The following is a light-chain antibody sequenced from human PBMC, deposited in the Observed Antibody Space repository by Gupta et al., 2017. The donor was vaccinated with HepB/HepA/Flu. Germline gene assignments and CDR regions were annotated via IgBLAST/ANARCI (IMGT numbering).Light chain of an antibody. Sequence: QSALTPPPSASGAPGQSVPIPCTGTSSDVGGYNYVSWYQQHPGKGPKLMIYEVNKRPSGVPDRLSGSKSGNTASLTVSGLQAEDEADYYCSSYAGSNNFVIFGGGTKLAVL. J-gene: IGLJ2*01. V-gene: IGLV2-8*01. CDR3: SSYAGSNNFVI. CDR2: EVN. CDR1: SSDVGGYNY.